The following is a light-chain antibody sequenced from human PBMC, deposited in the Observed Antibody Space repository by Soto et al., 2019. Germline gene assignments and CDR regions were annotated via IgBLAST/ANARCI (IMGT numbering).Light chain of an antibody. J-gene: IGLJ3*02. V-gene: IGLV2-14*01. CDR3: SSYTTSNSWV. CDR2: EVI. Sequence: QSALTQPASVSGSPGQSITISCTGTNSDIGAYKYVSWYQQYPGKAPKLIIYEVINRPSGVSNRFSGSKSANSASLTISGLQAEDEYHYYCSSYTTSNSWVFGGGTKLTVL. CDR1: NSDIGAYKY.